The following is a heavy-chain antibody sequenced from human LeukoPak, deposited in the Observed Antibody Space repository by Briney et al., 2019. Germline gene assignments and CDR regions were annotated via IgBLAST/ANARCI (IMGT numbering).Heavy chain of an antibody. Sequence: GGSLRLSCVASGFRFSGYSMNWVRQAPGKGLEWVSIINDYSTEIHYADSVKGRLTISRDNAKNSLYLQMSSLRVEDTAVYYCARDMDQLPDENWGRGTLVTVSS. J-gene: IGHJ4*02. CDR3: ARDMDQLPDEN. CDR1: GFRFSGYS. CDR2: INDYSTEI. D-gene: IGHD1-1*01. V-gene: IGHV3-21*01.